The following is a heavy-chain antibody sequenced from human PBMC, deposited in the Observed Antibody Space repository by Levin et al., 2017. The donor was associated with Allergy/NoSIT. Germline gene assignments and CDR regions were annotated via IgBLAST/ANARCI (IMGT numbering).Heavy chain of an antibody. CDR2: INWNGGST. D-gene: IGHD2-2*01. Sequence: LSLTCAASGFTFDDSGMSWVRQAPGKGLEWVSGINWNGGSTGYADSVKGRFTISRDNAKNSLYLQMNSLRAEDTALYHCARDGDIVVVPAATGWFDPWGQGTLVTVSS. CDR1: GFTFDDSG. V-gene: IGHV3-20*01. CDR3: ARDGDIVVVPAATGWFDP. J-gene: IGHJ5*02.